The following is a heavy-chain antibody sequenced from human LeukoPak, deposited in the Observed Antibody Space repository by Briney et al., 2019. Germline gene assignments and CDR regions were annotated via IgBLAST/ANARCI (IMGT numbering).Heavy chain of an antibody. CDR1: GFTFSSYS. J-gene: IGHJ4*02. V-gene: IGHV3-48*04. Sequence: GSLRLSCAASGFTFSSYSMNWVRQAPGKGLEWVSYISSSSSTIYYADSVKGRFTISRDNAKNSLYLQMNSLKTEDTAVYYCTTDLNYDILPATNFDYWGQGTLVTVSS. CDR2: ISSSSSTI. D-gene: IGHD3-9*01. CDR3: TTDLNYDILPATNFDY.